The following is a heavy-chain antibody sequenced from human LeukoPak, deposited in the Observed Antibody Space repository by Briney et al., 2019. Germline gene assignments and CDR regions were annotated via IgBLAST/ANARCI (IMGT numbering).Heavy chain of an antibody. CDR1: GFTFSNAW. J-gene: IGHJ6*03. D-gene: IGHD2-2*01. CDR3: TTARTVVVPATMGSSHYYYYFMDV. Sequence: GGSLRLSCAASGFTFSNAWMSWVRQAPGKGLEWVGRIKTKTDGGTTDYAAPVKGRFTISRDDSKNTLYLQMNSLKTEDTAVYYCTTARTVVVPATMGSSHYYYYFMDVWGKGTTVTVSS. V-gene: IGHV3-15*01. CDR2: IKTKTDGGTT.